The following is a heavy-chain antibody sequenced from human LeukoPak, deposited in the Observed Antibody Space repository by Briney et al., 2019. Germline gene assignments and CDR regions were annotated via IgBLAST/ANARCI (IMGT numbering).Heavy chain of an antibody. V-gene: IGHV4-34*01. D-gene: IGHD2-8*01. Sequence: SETLSLTCAVYGGSFSGYYWSWIRQPPGKGLEWIGEINHSGSTNYNPSLKSRVTISVDTSKNQFSLKLSSVTAADTAVYYCARAVGRYCTNGVCHERGFHYYYYMDAWGKGTTVTVSS. CDR3: ARAVGRYCTNGVCHERGFHYYYYMDA. J-gene: IGHJ6*03. CDR2: INHSGST. CDR1: GGSFSGYY.